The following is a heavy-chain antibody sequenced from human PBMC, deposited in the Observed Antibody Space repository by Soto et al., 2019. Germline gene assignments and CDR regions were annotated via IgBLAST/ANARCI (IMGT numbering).Heavy chain of an antibody. CDR2: ISSSSSYI. D-gene: IGHD3-9*01. CDR1: GFTFSSYS. J-gene: IGHJ6*02. V-gene: IGHV3-21*01. Sequence: GGSLRLSCAASGFTFSSYSMNWVRQAPGKGLEWVSSISSSSSYIYYADSVKGRFTISRDNAKNSLYLQMNSLRAEDTAVYYCARGPNYDILTGYSSDVWGQGTTVTVSS. CDR3: ARGPNYDILTGYSSDV.